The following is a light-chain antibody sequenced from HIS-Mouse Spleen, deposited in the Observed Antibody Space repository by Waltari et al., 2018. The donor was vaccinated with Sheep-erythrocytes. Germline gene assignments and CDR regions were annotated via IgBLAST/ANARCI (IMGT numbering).Light chain of an antibody. V-gene: IGLV2-23*01. CDR3: CSYAGSSTWV. CDR1: SSDVGGYDL. CDR2: EGS. J-gene: IGLJ3*02. Sequence: QSARTQPASVSGSPGQSITIPCTGTSSDVGGYDLVSWYQQHPGKAPKPMIYEGSKRPSGVSNRFSGSKSGNTASLTISGLQAEDEADYYCCSYAGSSTWVFGGGTKLTVL.